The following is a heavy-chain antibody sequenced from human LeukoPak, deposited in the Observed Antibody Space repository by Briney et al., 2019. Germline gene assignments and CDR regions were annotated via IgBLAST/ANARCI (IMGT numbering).Heavy chain of an antibody. CDR1: GFTFHDYD. V-gene: IGHV3-20*04. D-gene: IGHD3-10*01. J-gene: IGHJ4*02. Sequence: GGSLRLSCAASGFTFHDYDMSWVRQSPGKGLEWVSGINWNGDRPGYAGSVKGRFAISRDNAKKSLYLQMNGLRAEDTALYYCGRRDYYGSRSPDFWGRGTLVTVSS. CDR3: GRRDYYGSRSPDF. CDR2: INWNGDRP.